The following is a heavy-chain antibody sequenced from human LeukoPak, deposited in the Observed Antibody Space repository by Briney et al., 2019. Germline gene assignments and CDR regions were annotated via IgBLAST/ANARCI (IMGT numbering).Heavy chain of an antibody. CDR2: INHSGST. CDR3: ARDRGSYALRHFDY. J-gene: IGHJ4*02. Sequence: PSETLSLTCAVYGGSFSGYYWSWIRQPPGKGLEWIGEINHSGSTNYNPSLKSRVTISVDTSKNQFSLKLSSVTAADTAVYYCARDRGSYALRHFDYWGQGTLVTVSS. CDR1: GGSFSGYY. D-gene: IGHD1-26*01. V-gene: IGHV4-34*01.